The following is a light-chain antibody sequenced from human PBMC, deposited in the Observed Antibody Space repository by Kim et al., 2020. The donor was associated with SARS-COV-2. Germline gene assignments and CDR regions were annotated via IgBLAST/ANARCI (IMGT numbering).Light chain of an antibody. J-gene: IGKJ4*01. CDR2: AAS. CDR3: QQSYSPPPLT. CDR1: QCSCSY. V-gene: IGKV1-39*01. Sequence: SVGDRVTFTCRASQCSCSYLNWYQQKPGKAPKLLIYAASSLQSGVPSRFSGSGSGTDFTLTISRLQPEDFATYYCQQSYSPPPLTFGGGTKVDIK.